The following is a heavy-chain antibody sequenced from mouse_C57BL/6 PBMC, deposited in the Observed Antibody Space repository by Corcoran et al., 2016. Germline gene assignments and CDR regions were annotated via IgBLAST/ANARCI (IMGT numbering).Heavy chain of an antibody. CDR3: ARGTTGTRYLDV. CDR2: INTYSGVP. V-gene: IGHV9-3*01. J-gene: IGHJ1*03. CDR1: GYTFTTYG. D-gene: IGHD3-3*01. Sequence: QIQLVRSGPALKKPGEPIQIPCTASGYTFTTYGMSWVKQGPGKGLKWRGWINTYSGVPTYADDFKGRFAFSWETSASTAYLQINNRKNEDTATYFCARGTTGTRYLDVCGTGTTVTVSA.